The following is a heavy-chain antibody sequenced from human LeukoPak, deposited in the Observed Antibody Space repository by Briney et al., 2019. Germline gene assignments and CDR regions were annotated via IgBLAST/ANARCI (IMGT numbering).Heavy chain of an antibody. Sequence: PSETLSLTCTVSGGSISSSSYYWGWIRQPPGKGLEWIGSIYYSGSTYYHPSLKSRVTISVDTSKNQFSLKLSSVTAADTAVYYCARRLAGTEDYWGQGTLVTVPS. CDR3: ARRLAGTEDY. CDR2: IYYSGST. J-gene: IGHJ4*02. D-gene: IGHD6-13*01. V-gene: IGHV4-39*01. CDR1: GGSISSSSYY.